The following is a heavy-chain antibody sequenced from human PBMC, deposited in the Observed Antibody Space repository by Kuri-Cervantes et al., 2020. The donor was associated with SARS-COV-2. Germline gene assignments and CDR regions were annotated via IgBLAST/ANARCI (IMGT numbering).Heavy chain of an antibody. CDR1: GYTLTELS. CDR2: FDPEDGET. CDR3: ARGGWFRKPAAISYYYYYMDV. J-gene: IGHJ6*03. Sequence: ASVKVSCKVSGYTLTELSMHWVRQAPGKGLEWMGGFDPEDGETIYAQKFQGRVTITTDESTSTAYMELSSLRSEDTAVYYCARGGWFRKPAAISYYYYYMDVWGRGTTVTVSS. V-gene: IGHV1-24*01. D-gene: IGHD2-2*01.